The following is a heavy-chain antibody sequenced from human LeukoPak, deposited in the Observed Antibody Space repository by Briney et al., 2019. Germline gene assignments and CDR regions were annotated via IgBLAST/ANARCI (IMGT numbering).Heavy chain of an antibody. CDR2: ISSSGSTI. Sequence: PGGSLRLSCAASGFTFSSYEMNWVREAPGKGPEWVSYISSSGSTIYYADSVKGRFTISRDNAKNSLYLQMNSLRAEDTAVYYCARDRNYYYYGMDVWGKGTTVTVSS. CDR3: ARDRNYYYYGMDV. V-gene: IGHV3-48*03. CDR1: GFTFSSYE. J-gene: IGHJ6*04.